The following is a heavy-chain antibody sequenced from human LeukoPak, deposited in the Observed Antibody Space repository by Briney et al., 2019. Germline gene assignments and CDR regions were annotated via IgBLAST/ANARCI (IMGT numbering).Heavy chain of an antibody. CDR1: GFTFSIYG. CDR2: IRYDGTNK. Sequence: GGSLRLSCTASGFTFSIYGMHWVRKAPGKGLEWVAFIRYDGTNKYYADSVKGRFTISRDNSKNTLYLQMNSLRAEDAAVYYCAKEKKYYYDGSGYPGYDYWGQGTLVTVSS. J-gene: IGHJ4*02. V-gene: IGHV3-30*02. CDR3: AKEKKYYYDGSGYPGYDY. D-gene: IGHD3-22*01.